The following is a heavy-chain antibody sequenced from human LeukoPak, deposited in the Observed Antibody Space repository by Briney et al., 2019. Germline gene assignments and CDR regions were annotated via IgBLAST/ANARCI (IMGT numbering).Heavy chain of an antibody. J-gene: IGHJ5*02. V-gene: IGHV4-61*02. CDR3: ARRTLAAGIDP. D-gene: IGHD6-13*01. CDR2: IYGSQST. CDR1: GGSISSGSSY. Sequence: SETLSLTCAVSGGSISSGSSYWTWIRQPAGKGLGWIGRIYGSQSTYYNPALENRVTISVDMSKNQLSLKLTSVTAADTAVYYCARRTLAAGIDPWGQGTLVTVSS.